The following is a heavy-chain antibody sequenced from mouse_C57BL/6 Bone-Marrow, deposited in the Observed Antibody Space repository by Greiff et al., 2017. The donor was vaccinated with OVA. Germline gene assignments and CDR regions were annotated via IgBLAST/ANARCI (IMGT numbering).Heavy chain of an antibody. Sequence: EVQLVESGPGLVKPSQSLSLTCSVTGYSITSGYYWNWIRQFPGNKLEWMGYISYDGSNNYNPSLKNRISITRDTSKNQFFLKLNSVTTEDTATYYCARVGFAYWGQGTLVTVSA. V-gene: IGHV3-6*01. J-gene: IGHJ3*01. CDR3: ARVGFAY. CDR1: GYSITSGYY. CDR2: ISYDGSN.